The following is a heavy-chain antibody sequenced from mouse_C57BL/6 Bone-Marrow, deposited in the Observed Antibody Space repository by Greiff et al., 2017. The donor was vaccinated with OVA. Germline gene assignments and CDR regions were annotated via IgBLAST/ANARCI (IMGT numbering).Heavy chain of an antibody. CDR1: GYSITSGYY. D-gene: IGHD1-1*01. V-gene: IGHV3-6*01. CDR2: ISYAGSN. J-gene: IGHJ1*03. CDR3: ASVYYYGSSYWYFDV. Sequence: EVKLQESGPGLVKPSQSLSLTCSVTGYSITSGYYWNWIRQFPGNKLEWMGYISYAGSNNYNPSLKNRISITRDTSKNQFFLKLNSVTTEDTATYYCASVYYYGSSYWYFDVWGTGTTVTVSS.